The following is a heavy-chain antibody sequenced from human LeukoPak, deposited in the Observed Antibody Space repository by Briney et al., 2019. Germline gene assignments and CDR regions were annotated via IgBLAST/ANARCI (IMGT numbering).Heavy chain of an antibody. D-gene: IGHD2-2*01. V-gene: IGHV3-9*01. CDR1: GFTFDDYA. CDR2: ISWNSGSI. CDR3: AKDPRREMDCSSTSCYRYYYYGMDV. J-gene: IGHJ6*02. Sequence: GRSLRLSCAASGFTFDDYAMHWVRQAPGKGLEWVSGISWNSGSIVYADSVKGRFTISRANAKNSLYLQMKSLRGEETALYYCAKDPRREMDCSSTSCYRYYYYGMDVWGQGTTVTVSS.